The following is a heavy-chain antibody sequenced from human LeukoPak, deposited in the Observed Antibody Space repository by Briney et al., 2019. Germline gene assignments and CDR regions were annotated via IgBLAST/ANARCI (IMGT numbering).Heavy chain of an antibody. V-gene: IGHV1-69*06. J-gene: IGHJ5*02. CDR1: GGTFSSYA. CDR3: ARDSARERGLWFDP. Sequence: SVKVSCTASGGTFSSYAISWVRQAPGHGLEWMGGIIPIFGTANYAQKFQGRVTITADKSTSTAYMELSSLRSEDTAVYYCARDSARERGLWFDPWGQGTLVTVSS. CDR2: IIPIFGTA. D-gene: IGHD3-16*01.